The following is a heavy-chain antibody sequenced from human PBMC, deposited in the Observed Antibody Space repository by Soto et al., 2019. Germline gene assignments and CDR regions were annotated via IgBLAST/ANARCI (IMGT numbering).Heavy chain of an antibody. Sequence: GGSLRLSCAASGFTFSSYAMSWVRQAPGKGLEWVSAISGSGGSTYYADSVKGRFTISRDNSKNTLYLQMNSLRAEDTAVYYCAKDGYYYDSSGYSPYYFDYWGQGTLVTVSS. V-gene: IGHV3-23*01. D-gene: IGHD3-22*01. CDR2: ISGSGGST. J-gene: IGHJ4*02. CDR1: GFTFSSYA. CDR3: AKDGYYYDSSGYSPYYFDY.